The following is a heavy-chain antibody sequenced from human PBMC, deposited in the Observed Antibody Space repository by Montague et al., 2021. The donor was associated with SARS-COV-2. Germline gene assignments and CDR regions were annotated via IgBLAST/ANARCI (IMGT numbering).Heavy chain of an antibody. CDR1: GLSLSTSGMC. CDR2: VDWDDDK. J-gene: IGHJ4*02. CDR3: ARIRDYDILTGSYSGFDY. D-gene: IGHD3-9*01. V-gene: IGHV2-70*01. Sequence: PALVKPTQTLTLTCTFSGLSLSTSGMCVSWIRQPPGKALEWLALVDWDDDKYYSTSLKTRLTISKDTSKNQVVLTMTNMDPADTATYYCARIRDYDILTGSYSGFDYWGQGTLVTVSS.